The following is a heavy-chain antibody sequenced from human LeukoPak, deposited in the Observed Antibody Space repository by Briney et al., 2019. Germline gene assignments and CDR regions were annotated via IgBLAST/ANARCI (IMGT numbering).Heavy chain of an antibody. CDR3: TRGSDDYKLGNY. J-gene: IGHJ4*02. V-gene: IGHV4-39*01. D-gene: IGHD4-11*01. CDR2: IYSSEFT. CDR1: GGSFDNSYC. Sequence: SETLSLSCTVSGGSFDNSYCWTCVRQPPGKRPEWIGTIYSSEFTYYNPSLRSRVTISADTSKNLFSLKLSSVTAADTAVYYCTRGSDDYKLGNYWGQGTLVTVSS.